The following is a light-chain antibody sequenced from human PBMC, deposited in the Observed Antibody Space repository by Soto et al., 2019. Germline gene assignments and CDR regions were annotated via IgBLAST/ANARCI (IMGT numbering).Light chain of an antibody. CDR1: QSVSSN. Sequence: ETVMTQSPPTLSVSPGERATLSCRASQSVSSNLAWYQQTPGQAPRLLIYGASTRATGIPARFSGSGSGTEFTLTISSLQSEDFAFYYCQQYNDWPRTFGQGTKLEIK. CDR3: QQYNDWPRT. J-gene: IGKJ2*01. CDR2: GAS. V-gene: IGKV3-15*01.